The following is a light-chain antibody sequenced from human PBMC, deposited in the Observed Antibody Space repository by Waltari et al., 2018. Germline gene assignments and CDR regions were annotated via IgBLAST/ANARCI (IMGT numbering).Light chain of an antibody. CDR2: DAS. CDR3: QQYDNLPRFT. Sequence: DIQMTQTPSSLSTSVRDRVNITCQASQEINNYLNWYQQKAGEAPRLLIYDASNLATGVPSRFSGSGSGTHFTLTISSLQPEDIASYYCQQYDNLPRFTFGPGTKVEIK. J-gene: IGKJ3*01. CDR1: QEINNY. V-gene: IGKV1-33*01.